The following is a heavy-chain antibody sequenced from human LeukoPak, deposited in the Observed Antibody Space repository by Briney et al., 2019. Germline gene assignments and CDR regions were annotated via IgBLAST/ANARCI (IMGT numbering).Heavy chain of an antibody. D-gene: IGHD3-22*01. V-gene: IGHV3-48*04. CDR3: ARDYYDTSGYYTGGY. CDR2: ISSSSDTI. CDR1: GFTFSRYS. J-gene: IGHJ4*02. Sequence: GSLRLSCAASGFTFSRYSMNWVRQAPGKGLEWVSYISSSSDTIYYADSVKGRFTISRDNAKNSLSLQMSSLRAEDTAIYYCARDYYDTSGYYTGGYWGQGTLVTVSS.